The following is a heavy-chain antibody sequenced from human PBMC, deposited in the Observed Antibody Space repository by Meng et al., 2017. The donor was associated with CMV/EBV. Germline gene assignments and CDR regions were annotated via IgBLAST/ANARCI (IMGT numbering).Heavy chain of an antibody. Sequence: GGSLRLSCAASGFTLSSYWMHWVRQAPGKGLVWVSRINSDGSSTSYADSLKGRFTISRDNAKNTLYLQMNSLRAEDTAVYYCARSIAARQRWFDPWGQGTLVTVSS. V-gene: IGHV3-74*01. CDR1: GFTLSSYW. D-gene: IGHD6-6*01. CDR2: INSDGSST. J-gene: IGHJ5*02. CDR3: ARSIAARQRWFDP.